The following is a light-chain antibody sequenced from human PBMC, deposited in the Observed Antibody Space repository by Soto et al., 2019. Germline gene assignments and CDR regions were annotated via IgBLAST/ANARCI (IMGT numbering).Light chain of an antibody. CDR3: QQYGSSPWT. CDR1: QSVNNNY. V-gene: IGKV3-20*01. CDR2: DAS. J-gene: IGKJ1*01. Sequence: EIVLTQSPDTLSLSPGERATLSCRASQSVNNNYLAWYQQKPGQAPRLLIYDASSRATGIPDNFSGSGSGTDFTLTISRLEPEDFAVYYCQQYGSSPWTFGQGTKVDI.